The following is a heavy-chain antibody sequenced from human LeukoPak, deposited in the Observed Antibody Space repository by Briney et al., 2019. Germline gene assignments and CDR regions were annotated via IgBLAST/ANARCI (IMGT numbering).Heavy chain of an antibody. D-gene: IGHD5-18*01. CDR1: GGSISSSPYY. CDR3: AKGAGGFSYYNWFDP. CDR2: IYYSGTT. V-gene: IGHV4-39*07. J-gene: IGHJ5*02. Sequence: SETLSLTRTVSGGSISSSPYYWGWIRQPPGKGLEWIGSIYYSGTTHYNPSLEGRVTISVDTSKNQFSLKLASVTAADTAIYYCAKGAGGFSYYNWFDPWGQGTLVTVSS.